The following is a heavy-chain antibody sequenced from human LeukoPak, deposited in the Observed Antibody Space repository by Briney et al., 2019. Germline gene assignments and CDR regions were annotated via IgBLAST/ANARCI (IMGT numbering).Heavy chain of an antibody. V-gene: IGHV4-38-2*01. D-gene: IGHD5-18*01. CDR1: GYSINSGYY. Sequence: SETVSLTCAVSGYSINSGYYWGWIRRPPGKGLDWIESTYHSGSTYYNPSIKSRVTISVDTSKNQFSLKLSSVTAADTAVYYCARRYMDTAMFVWFDPWGQGTLVTVSS. CDR3: ARRYMDTAMFVWFDP. CDR2: TYHSGST. J-gene: IGHJ5*02.